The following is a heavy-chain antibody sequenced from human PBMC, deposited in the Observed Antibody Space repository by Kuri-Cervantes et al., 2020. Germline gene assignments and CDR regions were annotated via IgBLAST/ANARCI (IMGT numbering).Heavy chain of an antibody. V-gene: IGHV3-74*01. Sequence: ESLKISCAASGFTFDDYAMHWVRQAPGKGLVWVSRINSDGSSTSYADSVKGRFTISRDNAKNSLYLQMNSLRAEDTAVYYCASNWDRFDYWGQGTLVTVSS. CDR2: INSDGSST. CDR1: GFTFDDYA. D-gene: IGHD7-27*01. CDR3: ASNWDRFDY. J-gene: IGHJ4*02.